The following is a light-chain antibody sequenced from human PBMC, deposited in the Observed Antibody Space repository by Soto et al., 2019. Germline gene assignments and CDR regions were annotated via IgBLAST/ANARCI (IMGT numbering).Light chain of an antibody. V-gene: IGKV3-11*01. CDR2: DAS. CDR1: QTVSSY. CDR3: QQRSTSIT. Sequence: IVLTQSPATLSLWPGETAILSCRASQTVSSYLSWYQHKPGQAPRLLIYDASKRAPGIPARFSGSGSGTDFILTISSLEPKDFAVYYCQQRSTSITFGQGTRLEIE. J-gene: IGKJ5*01.